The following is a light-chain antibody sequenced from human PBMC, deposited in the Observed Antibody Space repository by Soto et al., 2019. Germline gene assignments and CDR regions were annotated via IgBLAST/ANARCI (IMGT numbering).Light chain of an antibody. J-gene: IGKJ1*01. CDR1: QTIDSW. V-gene: IGKV1-5*03. CDR2: KAS. CDR3: QQYHIYSGT. Sequence: DIQMTQSPSTLSASERDRVTITCRASQTIDSWLAWYQQRPGKPPNLLIYKASTLASGAPSRFSGSGSGTESTLTINSLQPDDFATYYCQQYHIYSGTFGQGTKVDIK.